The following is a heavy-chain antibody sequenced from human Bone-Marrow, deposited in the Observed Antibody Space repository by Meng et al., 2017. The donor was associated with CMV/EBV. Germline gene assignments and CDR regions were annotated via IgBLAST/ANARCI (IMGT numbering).Heavy chain of an antibody. Sequence: ASVQVSCQASGYSFPSHGISWVRQAPGPGLEWMGWISAYNGNTNYAQKLQGRVTMTTDTSTSTAYMELRSLRSVDTAVYYCARVQYQLLPYNYYGMDVWGQGTTVTVSS. D-gene: IGHD2-2*01. CDR2: ISAYNGNT. J-gene: IGHJ6*02. V-gene: IGHV1-18*01. CDR1: GYSFPSHG. CDR3: ARVQYQLLPYNYYGMDV.